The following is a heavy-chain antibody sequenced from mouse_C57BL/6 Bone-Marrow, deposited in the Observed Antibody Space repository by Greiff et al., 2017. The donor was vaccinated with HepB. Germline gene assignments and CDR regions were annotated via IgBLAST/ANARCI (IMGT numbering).Heavy chain of an antibody. Sequence: EVMLVESGGGLVQPGGSLKLSCAASGFTFSDYYMYWVRQTPEKRLEWVAYISNGGGSTYYPDTVKGRFTISRDNAKNTLYLRMGRLKSEDTAMYYCARQVNYGNYLSYWYFDVWGTGTTVTVSS. V-gene: IGHV5-12*01. CDR3: ARQVNYGNYLSYWYFDV. J-gene: IGHJ1*03. CDR1: GFTFSDYY. CDR2: ISNGGGST. D-gene: IGHD2-1*01.